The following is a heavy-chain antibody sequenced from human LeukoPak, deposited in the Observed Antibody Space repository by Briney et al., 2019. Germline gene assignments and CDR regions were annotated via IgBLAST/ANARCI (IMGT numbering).Heavy chain of an antibody. V-gene: IGHV3-43*02. Sequence: GGSLRLSCAASGFTFDDYAMHWVRQAPGKGLEWVSLISGDGGSTYYADSVKGRFTISRDNSKNSLYLQMNSLRTEDTALYYCAKVGAMAGTLRRVDYWGQGTLVTVSS. J-gene: IGHJ4*02. D-gene: IGHD6-19*01. CDR3: AKVGAMAGTLRRVDY. CDR1: GFTFDDYA. CDR2: ISGDGGST.